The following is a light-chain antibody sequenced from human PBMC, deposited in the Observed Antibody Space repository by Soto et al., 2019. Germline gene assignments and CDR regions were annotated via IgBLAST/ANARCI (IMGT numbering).Light chain of an antibody. CDR1: QSLSSR. CDR2: DAS. CDR3: QQYNNFWP. V-gene: IGKV1-5*01. Sequence: DIHMTQSPSTLSASVGDRVTITCLASQSLSSRLAWYQQKPGKAPELLIYDASSLKSGVPSRFSGSESGTEFTLTISRLQPDDFATYYCQQYNNFWPFGQGHKV. J-gene: IGKJ1*01.